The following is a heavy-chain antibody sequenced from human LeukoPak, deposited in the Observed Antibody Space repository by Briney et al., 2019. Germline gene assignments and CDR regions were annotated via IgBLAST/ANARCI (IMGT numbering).Heavy chain of an antibody. CDR3: ARSYSSGWFYDY. J-gene: IGHJ4*02. CDR2: IYYSGST. V-gene: IGHV4-59*01. Sequence: SETLSLTCTVSGGSISSYYWSWLRQPPGKGLEWIGYIYYSGSTNYNPSLKSRVTISVDTSKNQFSLKLSSVTAADTAVYYCARSYSSGWFYDYWGQGTLVTVSS. CDR1: GGSISSYY. D-gene: IGHD6-19*01.